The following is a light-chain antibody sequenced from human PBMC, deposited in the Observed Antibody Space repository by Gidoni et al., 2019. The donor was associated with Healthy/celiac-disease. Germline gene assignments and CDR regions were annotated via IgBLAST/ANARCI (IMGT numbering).Light chain of an antibody. V-gene: IGKV3-20*01. CDR2: GAS. CDR1: QSVSSSY. Sequence: EIVLTQSPGTLSLSPGERATLSCRASQSVSSSYLAWYQQKPGQAPRLLIYGASSRATGIPDRFSGSGSGTDFTLTISRLEPEDFAVYYCQQSETFXQXTKLEIK. J-gene: IGKJ2*01. CDR3: QQSET.